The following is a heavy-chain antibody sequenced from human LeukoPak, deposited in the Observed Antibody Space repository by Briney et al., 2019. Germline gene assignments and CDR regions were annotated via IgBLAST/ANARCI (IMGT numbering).Heavy chain of an antibody. V-gene: IGHV3-33*06. D-gene: IGHD1-26*01. Sequence: QAGGSLRLSCAASGFTFSIYGMRWVRQAPGEGVEWVAVIWYDGSNKYYADSVKGRFTISRDNTKNTQYLQMNRLRAEDTAVYYCAKAGSGSYYSSIVYWGEGTLVTVSS. CDR3: AKAGSGSYYSSIVY. CDR2: IWYDGSNK. CDR1: GFTFSIYG. J-gene: IGHJ4*02.